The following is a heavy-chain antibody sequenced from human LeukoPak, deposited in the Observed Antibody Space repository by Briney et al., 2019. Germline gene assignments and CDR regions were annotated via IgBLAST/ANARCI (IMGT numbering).Heavy chain of an antibody. J-gene: IGHJ4*02. CDR2: IYPGDSDT. V-gene: IGHV5-51*01. Sequence: GESLKISCKGSGYSFTSYWIGWVRQMPGKGLEWMGIIYPGDSDTRYSPSFLGQVTISADKSISTAYLQWSSLKASDTAMYYCARRGGQYYYDSSGYLPLDYWGQGTLVTVSS. D-gene: IGHD3-22*01. CDR1: GYSFTSYW. CDR3: ARRGGQYYYDSSGYLPLDY.